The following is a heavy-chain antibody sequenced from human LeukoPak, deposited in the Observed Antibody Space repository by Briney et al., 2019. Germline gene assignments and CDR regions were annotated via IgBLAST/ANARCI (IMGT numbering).Heavy chain of an antibody. D-gene: IGHD3-10*01. V-gene: IGHV4-30-4*01. CDR2: IYYSGST. J-gene: IGHJ4*02. Sequence: SETPSLTCTVSGGTISSGDYYWSWIRQPPGKGLEWIGYIYYSGSTYYNPSLKSRVTISVDTSKNQFSLKLSSVTAADTAVYYCARVTTMGCDYWGQGTLVTVSS. CDR1: GGTISSGDYY. CDR3: ARVTTMGCDY.